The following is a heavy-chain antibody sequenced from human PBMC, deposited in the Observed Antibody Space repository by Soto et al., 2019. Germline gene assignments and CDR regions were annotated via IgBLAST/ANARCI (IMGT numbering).Heavy chain of an antibody. CDR2: YSGFT. V-gene: IGHV4-59*12. J-gene: IGHJ2*01. CDR1: CGSITTYQ. CDR3: AREGGSGSPDWYFNV. D-gene: IGHD1-26*01. Sequence: SETLSLTCPVCCGSITTYQWRWILQPPGKGLGWIGGYSGFTNYNPSLESRATISVDGSKNHFSLELSSVTAADTAVYYCAREGGSGSPDWYFNVWGRGTLVTVS.